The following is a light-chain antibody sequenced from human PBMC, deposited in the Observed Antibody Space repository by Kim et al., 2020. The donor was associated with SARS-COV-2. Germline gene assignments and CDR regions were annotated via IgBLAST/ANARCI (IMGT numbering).Light chain of an antibody. Sequence: SYELTQPPSVSVSPGQTASINCSGEKLGDKYACWYQQKPGQSPVLVIYQDSKRPSGIPERFSGSNSGNTATLTISGTQAMDEADYYCQAWDSSTAVVFGG. V-gene: IGLV3-1*01. CDR3: QAWDSSTAVV. CDR1: KLGDKY. CDR2: QDS. J-gene: IGLJ2*01.